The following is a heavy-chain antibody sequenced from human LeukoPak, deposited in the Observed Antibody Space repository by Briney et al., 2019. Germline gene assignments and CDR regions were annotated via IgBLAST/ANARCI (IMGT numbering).Heavy chain of an antibody. Sequence: GGSLRLSSAASGFTFSTYWMSWVRQAPGKGLGWVANIKQDGSEKYYVDSVKGRFTISRDNAKNSLYLQMNSLRAEDTAMYYCARDSAGNDYWGQGTLVTVSS. V-gene: IGHV3-7*01. CDR3: ARDSAGNDY. CDR1: GFTFSTYW. D-gene: IGHD6-13*01. J-gene: IGHJ4*02. CDR2: IKQDGSEK.